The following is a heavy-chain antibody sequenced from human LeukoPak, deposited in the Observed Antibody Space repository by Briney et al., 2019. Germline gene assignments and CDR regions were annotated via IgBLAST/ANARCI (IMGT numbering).Heavy chain of an antibody. CDR2: IYYSGST. Sequence: SETLSLTCTVSGGSISSYYWSWIRQPPGKGLEWIGYIYYSGSTNYNPSLKSRVTISVDTSKNQFSLKMSSVTTADTAFYYCARVRRYTSSAFDYWGQGTLVTVSS. CDR1: GGSISSYY. CDR3: ARVRRYTSSAFDY. J-gene: IGHJ4*02. V-gene: IGHV4-59*01. D-gene: IGHD6-13*01.